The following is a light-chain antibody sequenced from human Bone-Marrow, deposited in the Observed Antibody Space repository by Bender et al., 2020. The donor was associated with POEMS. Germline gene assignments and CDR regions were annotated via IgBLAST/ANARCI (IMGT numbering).Light chain of an antibody. CDR3: CSYAGSRTYV. V-gene: IGLV2-23*01. J-gene: IGLJ1*01. Sequence: QSALTQPASVSGSPGQSITISCTVSSSDVGSYNLVSWYQQHPGKAPKLMIYEGSKRPSGVSNRFSGSKSGNTASLTISGLQAEDEADYYCCSYAGSRTYVFGSGTKVTVL. CDR2: EGS. CDR1: SSDVGSYNL.